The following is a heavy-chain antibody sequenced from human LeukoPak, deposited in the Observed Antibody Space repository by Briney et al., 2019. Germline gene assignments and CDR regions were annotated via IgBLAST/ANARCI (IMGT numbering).Heavy chain of an antibody. J-gene: IGHJ4*02. CDR2: IIPILGIA. V-gene: IGHV1-69*04. D-gene: IGHD3-10*01. CDR3: ARGLRRITMVRGVFYYFDY. Sequence: ASVKVSCKASGGTFSSYAISWVRQAPGQGLEWMGRIIPILGIANYAQKFQGRVTMTRNTSISTAYMELSSLRSEDTAVYYCARGLRRITMVRGVFYYFDYWGQGTLVTVSS. CDR1: GGTFSSYA.